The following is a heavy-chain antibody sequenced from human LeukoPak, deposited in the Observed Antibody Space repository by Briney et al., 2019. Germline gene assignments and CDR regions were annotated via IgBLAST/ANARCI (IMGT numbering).Heavy chain of an antibody. CDR2: ISQDGSGK. CDR1: GFTFSNYW. D-gene: IGHD1-7*01. Sequence: PGGSLRLSCGASGFTFSNYWMSWVRQAPGKGLEWVINISQDGSGKNYADSVEGRFTISRDNAKNSLYLQMNSLRAEDTALYFCARKAQYNGHYPLDYWGQGTLVTVSS. CDR3: ARKAQYNGHYPLDY. J-gene: IGHJ4*02. V-gene: IGHV3-7*03.